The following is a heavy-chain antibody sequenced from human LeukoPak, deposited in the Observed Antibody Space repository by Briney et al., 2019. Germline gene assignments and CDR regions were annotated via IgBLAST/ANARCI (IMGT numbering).Heavy chain of an antibody. CDR3: ARDGLGVVGRSGYYYGPPHFDY. CDR1: GFTFSTYW. V-gene: IGHV3-7*05. Sequence: GGSLRLSCTASGFTFSTYWMSWVRQAPGKGLEWVANIKQDGSEKYYVDSVKGRFTISRDNAKNSLYLQMNSLRVEDTAVYYCARDGLGVVGRSGYYYGPPHFDYWGQGTLVTVSS. CDR2: IKQDGSEK. D-gene: IGHD3-22*01. J-gene: IGHJ4*02.